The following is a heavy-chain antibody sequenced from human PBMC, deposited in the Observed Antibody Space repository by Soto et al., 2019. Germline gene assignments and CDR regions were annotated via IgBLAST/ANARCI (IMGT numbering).Heavy chain of an antibody. D-gene: IGHD3-10*01. V-gene: IGHV4-34*01. CDR2: IDQSGST. J-gene: IGHJ5*02. Sequence: QVQLQQWGAGLLKSSETLSLTCAVYGGSFSGYYWNWLRQPPGEGLEWIGKIDQSGSTNYNPSLRRRVTMSVDTSRSQFSLKLTSVTAMDTAVYYCAGGRDTVLRRVMNWFDPWGQGTLVTVSS. CDR3: AGGRDTVLRRVMNWFDP. CDR1: GGSFSGYY.